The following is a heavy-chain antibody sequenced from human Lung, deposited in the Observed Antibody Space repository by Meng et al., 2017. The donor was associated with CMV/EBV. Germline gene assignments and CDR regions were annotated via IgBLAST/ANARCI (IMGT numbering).Heavy chain of an antibody. Sequence: GGSLRLXXAASGFTFSSYAMHWVRQAPGKGLEWVAVISYDGSNKYYADSVKGRFTISRDNSKNTLYLQMNSLRAEDTAVYYCARDNYGDYGDAFDIWGQGTXVTVSS. CDR3: ARDNYGDYGDAFDI. J-gene: IGHJ3*02. V-gene: IGHV3-30-3*01. CDR1: GFTFSSYA. CDR2: ISYDGSNK. D-gene: IGHD4-17*01.